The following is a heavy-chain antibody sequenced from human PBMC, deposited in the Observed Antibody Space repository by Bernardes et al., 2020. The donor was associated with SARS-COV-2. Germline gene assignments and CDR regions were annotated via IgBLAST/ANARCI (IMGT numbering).Heavy chain of an antibody. CDR3: ARDGNRDGYNLFDY. D-gene: IGHD5-12*01. CDR2: INSSSSYT. CDR1: GFTFSDYY. Sequence: GGSLRLSCAASGFTFSDYYMSWIRQAPGKGLEWVSFINSSSSYTNYADSVKGRFTISRDNAKNSLYLQMNSLRAEDTAVYYCARDGNRDGYNLFDYRGQGTLVTVSS. V-gene: IGHV3-11*06. J-gene: IGHJ4*02.